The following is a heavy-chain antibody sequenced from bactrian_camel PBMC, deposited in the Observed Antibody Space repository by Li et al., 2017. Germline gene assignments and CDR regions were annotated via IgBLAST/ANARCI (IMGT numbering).Heavy chain of an antibody. CDR3: AADRGALRTVCRRETGYNY. Sequence: HVQLVESGGGSVQAGGSLTLSCAVSGYPYSSYCMGWFRQAPGKEREGVAGLDSTGTTIYADSVKGRFTISQDNAKNTLYLEMNSLKPEDTAMYYCAADRGALRTVCRRETGYNYWGQGTQVTVS. D-gene: IGHD6*01. V-gene: IGHV3S53*01. J-gene: IGHJ4*01. CDR1: GYPYSSYC. CDR2: LDSTGTT.